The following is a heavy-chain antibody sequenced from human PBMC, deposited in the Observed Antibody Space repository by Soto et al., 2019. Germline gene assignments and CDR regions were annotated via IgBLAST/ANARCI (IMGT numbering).Heavy chain of an antibody. CDR2: ISANNGNT. J-gene: IGHJ4*02. CDR3: ERGRYGDY. CDR1: GYAFTTYG. D-gene: IGHD1-1*01. Sequence: QVNLVQSGAEVKKPGASVKVSCKGSGYAFTTYGITWVRQAPGQGLEWMGWISANNGNTNYAQKHQGRVTVTRDTSTSTAYMELRSLRSNDTAVYYCERGRYGDYWGQGALVTVSS. V-gene: IGHV1-18*01.